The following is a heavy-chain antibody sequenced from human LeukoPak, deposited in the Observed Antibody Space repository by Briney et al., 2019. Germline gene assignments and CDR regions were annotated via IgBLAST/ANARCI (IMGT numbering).Heavy chain of an antibody. CDR1: GFTFSTYT. CDR3: AIDPNWGTHS. Sequence: GGSLRLSCAASGFTFSTYTMYWVRHPPGKRLEWVSIIGSSGGGIHYADSVRGRFTISRDNSKNALYLQMNSLRVEDTAVYYCAIDPNWGTHSWGQGVLVTVSS. CDR2: IGSSGGGI. J-gene: IGHJ4*02. V-gene: IGHV3-23*01. D-gene: IGHD7-27*01.